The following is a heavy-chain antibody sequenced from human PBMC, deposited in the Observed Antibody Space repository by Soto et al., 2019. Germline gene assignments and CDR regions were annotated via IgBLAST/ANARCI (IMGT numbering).Heavy chain of an antibody. V-gene: IGHV3-30*18. CDR2: LSYDGSNK. CDR1: GFTFSSYG. J-gene: IGHJ6*02. D-gene: IGHD2-2*01. Sequence: GGSLRLSCAASGFTFSSYGMHWVRQAPGKGLEWVAVLSYDGSNKYYADSVKGRFTISRDNSKNTLYLQMNSLRAEDTAVYYCAKDFIDCSSTSCYGSYYYYGMDVWGQGTTVTVSS. CDR3: AKDFIDCSSTSCYGSYYYYGMDV.